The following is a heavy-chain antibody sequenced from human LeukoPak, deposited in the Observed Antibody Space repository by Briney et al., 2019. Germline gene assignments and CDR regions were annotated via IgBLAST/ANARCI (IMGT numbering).Heavy chain of an antibody. CDR1: GFTFSSFA. CDR3: ARGYSGYDGPDY. Sequence: GRSLRLSCAASGFTFSSFAMHWVRQAPGKGLEWVAIISYGGSRKYYADSVKGRFTISRDNAKNSLYLQMNSLRAEDTAVYYCARGYSGYDGPDYWGQGTLVTVSS. D-gene: IGHD5-12*01. CDR2: ISYGGSRK. V-gene: IGHV3-30*04. J-gene: IGHJ4*02.